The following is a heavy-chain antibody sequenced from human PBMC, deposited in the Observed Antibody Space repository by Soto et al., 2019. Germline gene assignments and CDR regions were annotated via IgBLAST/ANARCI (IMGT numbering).Heavy chain of an antibody. Sequence: QEQLVESGGGVVQPGGSLRLSCAASGFTFTTYAMHWVRQAPGKGLEWVAIISNEGSNKDYADSVKGRFTISRDNSKNTLYLQMNSLRAEYTAVYYCARGGDCSSTGCYRPYDYWGQGTLVTVSS. V-gene: IGHV3-30-3*01. CDR3: ARGGDCSSTGCYRPYDY. J-gene: IGHJ4*02. D-gene: IGHD2-2*02. CDR1: GFTFTTYA. CDR2: ISNEGSNK.